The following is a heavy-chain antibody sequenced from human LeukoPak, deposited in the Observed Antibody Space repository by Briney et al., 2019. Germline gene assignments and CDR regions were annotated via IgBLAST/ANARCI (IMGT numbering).Heavy chain of an antibody. V-gene: IGHV5-10-1*01. CDR1: GYRFTTYW. Sequence: GESLKISCKAPGYRFTTYWISWVRQMPGKGLEWMGSFDPSDSNTIYSPSFEGHVTLSSDKSISTAYLRWSSLEASDTAMYYCARFIRETLAGYLWGQGTLVTVST. CDR3: ARFIRETLAGYL. CDR2: FDPSDSNT. J-gene: IGHJ4*02. D-gene: IGHD5-18*01.